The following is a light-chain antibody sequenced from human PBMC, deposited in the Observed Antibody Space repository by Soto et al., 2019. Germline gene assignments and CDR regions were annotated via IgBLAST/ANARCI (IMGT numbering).Light chain of an antibody. CDR1: QSVSSY. V-gene: IGKV3-11*01. J-gene: IGKJ1*01. CDR3: QQRSNWPLT. Sequence: EIVLTQSPATLSLSPGERATLSCRASQSVSSYFAWYQQKPGQAPRLLIYDASNRATGILARFSGSGSGTDFTLTISSLEPEDFAVYYCQQRSNWPLTFGHGTKVDIK. CDR2: DAS.